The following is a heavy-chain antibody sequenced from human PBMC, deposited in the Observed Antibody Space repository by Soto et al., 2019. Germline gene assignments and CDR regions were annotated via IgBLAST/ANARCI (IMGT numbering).Heavy chain of an antibody. CDR3: ARRRWELPTGEHDWYFDL. CDR1: GGSISSSSYY. CDR2: IYYSGST. Sequence: QLQLQESGPGLVKPSETLSLTCTVSGGSISSSSYYWGWIRQPPGKGLEWIGSIYYSGSTYYNPSLKSRVTISVDTSKNQFSLKLSSVTAADTAVYYCARRRWELPTGEHDWYFDLWGRGTLVTVSS. V-gene: IGHV4-39*01. D-gene: IGHD1-26*01. J-gene: IGHJ2*01.